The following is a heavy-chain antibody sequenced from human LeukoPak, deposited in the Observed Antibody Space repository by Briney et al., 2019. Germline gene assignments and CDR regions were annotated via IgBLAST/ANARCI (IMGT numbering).Heavy chain of an antibody. CDR3: ARASWGYDFDC. J-gene: IGHJ4*02. CDR2: IYSGGTT. CDR1: GLNITNYY. D-gene: IGHD7-27*01. Sequence: PGGSLRLSCAASGLNITNYYMSWVRQAPGKGLEWVSVIYSGGTTYYADSVKGRFTISRDNSNSTVSLQMNSLRVDDTAVYYCARASWGYDFDCWGQGTLVTVSS. V-gene: IGHV3-53*01.